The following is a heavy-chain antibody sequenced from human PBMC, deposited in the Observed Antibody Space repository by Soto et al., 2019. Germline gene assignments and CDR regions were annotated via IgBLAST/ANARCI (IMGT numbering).Heavy chain of an antibody. V-gene: IGHV2-5*01. CDR3: ALSPDYAPFYGMDV. J-gene: IGHJ6*02. CDR1: GFSLSTSVVG. Sequence: EXGLTLVNPTHTLTLTCTFSGFSLSTSVVGVGWIRQPPGKALEWLALIYWNDDKRYSPSLKSRLTITKDTSKNQVVLTMTNMDPVDTDTYYCALSPDYAPFYGMDVWGQGTKVTVYS. D-gene: IGHD4-17*01. CDR2: IYWNDDK.